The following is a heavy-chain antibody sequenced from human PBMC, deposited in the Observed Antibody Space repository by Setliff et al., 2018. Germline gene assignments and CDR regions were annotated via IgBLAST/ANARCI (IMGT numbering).Heavy chain of an antibody. V-gene: IGHV4-34*01. D-gene: IGHD5-12*01. J-gene: IGHJ2*01. CDR2: MYPGRST. CDR1: GGSFSDYY. CDR3: ARNPDFLQYSFDL. Sequence: SETLSLTCAAHGGSFSDYYWGWIRQPPGKGLEWIGSMYPGRSTYYNPSLKSRVTMSVDTSKSQFSLKLSSMTAADTALYYCARNPDFLQYSFDLWGRGTLVTVSS.